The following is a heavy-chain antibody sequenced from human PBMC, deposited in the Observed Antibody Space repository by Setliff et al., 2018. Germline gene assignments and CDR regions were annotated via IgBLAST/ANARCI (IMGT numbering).Heavy chain of an antibody. J-gene: IGHJ6*03. D-gene: IGHD2-2*01. CDR1: GFTFSPYI. CDR3: ARVYCTTANCYHPYYHNYMDV. V-gene: IGHV3-30*03. Sequence: GGSLRLSCAASGFTFSPYIIHWVRQAPGKGLEWVALISYDDTKKYFADSVKGRFTISRDSSRNTLYLQMSSLRPEDTAIYYCARVYCTTANCYHPYYHNYMDVWGKGTTVTVSS. CDR2: ISYDDTKK.